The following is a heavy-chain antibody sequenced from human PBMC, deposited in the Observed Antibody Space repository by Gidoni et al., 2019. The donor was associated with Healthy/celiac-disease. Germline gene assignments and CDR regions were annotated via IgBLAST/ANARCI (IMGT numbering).Heavy chain of an antibody. J-gene: IGHJ6*02. Sequence: EVQLLESGGGLVQPGGSLRLSCAASGFTFSSSAMSWVRQAPGKGLEWVSAISGSGGSTYYADSVKGRFTISRDNSKNTLYLQMNSLRAEDTAVYYCAKGGYSYGYDYYYYGMDVWGQGTTVTVSS. D-gene: IGHD5-18*01. CDR3: AKGGYSYGYDYYYYGMDV. V-gene: IGHV3-23*01. CDR2: ISGSGGST. CDR1: GFTFSSSA.